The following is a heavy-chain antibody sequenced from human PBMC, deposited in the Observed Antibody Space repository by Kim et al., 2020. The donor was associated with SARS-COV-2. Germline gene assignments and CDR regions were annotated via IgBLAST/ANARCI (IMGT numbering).Heavy chain of an antibody. D-gene: IGHD6-19*01. CDR1: GGSFSGYY. J-gene: IGHJ4*02. CDR2: INHSGST. Sequence: SETLSLTCAVYGGSFSGYYWSWIRQPPGKGLEWIGEINHSGSTNYNPSLKSRVTISVDTSKNQFSLKLSSVTAADTAVYYCSRQGIAVVWGQGTLGTVSS. CDR3: SRQGIAVV. V-gene: IGHV4-34*01.